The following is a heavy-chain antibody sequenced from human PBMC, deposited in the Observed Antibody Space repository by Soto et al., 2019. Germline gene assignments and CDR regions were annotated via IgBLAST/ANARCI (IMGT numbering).Heavy chain of an antibody. V-gene: IGHV4-34*01. D-gene: IGHD3-3*01. Sequence: SETLSLTCAVYGGSFRGYYWSWIRQPPGKGLEWIGEINHSGSTTYNPSLKSRVIISIDTPKNQFSLKLSSVTAADTAVYYCASSKSLTIFGLVGGRLYYWGQGPPVTVAA. J-gene: IGHJ4*02. CDR1: GGSFRGYY. CDR3: ASSKSLTIFGLVGGRLYY. CDR2: INHSGST.